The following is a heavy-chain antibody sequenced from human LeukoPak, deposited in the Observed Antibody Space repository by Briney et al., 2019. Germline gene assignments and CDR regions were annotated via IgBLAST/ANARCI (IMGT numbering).Heavy chain of an antibody. CDR1: GFNFSSYI. D-gene: IGHD3-9*01. J-gene: IGHJ4*02. Sequence: NPGGSLRLSCAVSGFNFSSYIMIWVRQAPAKGLDWVSSISSSSRYIYNAYSVKGRFTIFRDNAKNSLFLQMTSLRAEDTAVYYCARGNTIIGMVHFDHWGQGTLVTVSP. CDR2: ISSSSRYI. CDR3: ARGNTIIGMVHFDH. V-gene: IGHV3-21*01.